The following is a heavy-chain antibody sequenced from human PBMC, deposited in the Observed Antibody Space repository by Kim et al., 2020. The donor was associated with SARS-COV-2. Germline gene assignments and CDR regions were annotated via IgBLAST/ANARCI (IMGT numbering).Heavy chain of an antibody. J-gene: IGHJ5*02. CDR2: IYDSGNT. Sequence: SETLSLTCTVSGVSITTFYWSWIRQAPGKGLEWMGYIYDSGNTSYQPSLSSRVTISVDTSKNQFSLNLSSVTAADTAVYYCARVREYNNWFCARGQGIPVSVSS. V-gene: IGHV4-59*12. CDR1: GVSITTFY. CDR3: ARVREYNNWFCA. D-gene: IGHD1-20*01.